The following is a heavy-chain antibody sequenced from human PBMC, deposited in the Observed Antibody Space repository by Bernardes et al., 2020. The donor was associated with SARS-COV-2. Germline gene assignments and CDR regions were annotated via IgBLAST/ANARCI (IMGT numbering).Heavy chain of an antibody. D-gene: IGHD6-19*01. CDR2: ISSSGSVM. CDR3: ARDRWAVAATNFDF. Sequence: AGSLRLSCAASGFNLRDYFMSWIRQAPGKGLEWVSFISSSGSVMDYADSVKGRFTISRDNAKNLLYLQMNSLRVEDTAVYYCARDRWAVAATNFDFWGQGTLVTVSS. J-gene: IGHJ4*02. V-gene: IGHV3-11*01. CDR1: GFNLRDYF.